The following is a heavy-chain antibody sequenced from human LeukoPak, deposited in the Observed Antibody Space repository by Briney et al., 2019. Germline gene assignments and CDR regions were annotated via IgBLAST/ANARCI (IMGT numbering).Heavy chain of an antibody. CDR2: IYYRGST. CDR3: ARSVLGYSYGLHIDY. CDR1: GGSISSYY. V-gene: IGHV4-59*01. J-gene: IGHJ4*02. Sequence: SETLSLTCSVSGGSISSYYWSWIRQPPGEGLEWIGYIYYRGSTNYNPSLKSRVTISVDTSKNQFSLKLSSLSAADTAVYYCARSVLGYSYGLHIDYWGQGTLVTVSS. D-gene: IGHD5-18*01.